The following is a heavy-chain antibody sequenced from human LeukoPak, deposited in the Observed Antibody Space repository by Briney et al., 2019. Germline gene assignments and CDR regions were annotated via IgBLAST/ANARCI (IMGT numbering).Heavy chain of an antibody. Sequence: GGSLRLSCAASGFTFSSHAMSWVRQAPGKGLEWVSAIGDDVVSTYYAESVKGRFAISRDNSKNTLYLQMNSLRAEDTATYYCARDSPLLTVWGQGTLVTVSS. CDR2: IGDDVVST. CDR3: ARDSPLLTV. D-gene: IGHD3-9*01. J-gene: IGHJ4*02. V-gene: IGHV3-23*01. CDR1: GFTFSSHA.